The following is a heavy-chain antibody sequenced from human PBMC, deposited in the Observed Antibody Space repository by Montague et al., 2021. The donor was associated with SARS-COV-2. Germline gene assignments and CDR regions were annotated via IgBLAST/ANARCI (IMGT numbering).Heavy chain of an antibody. J-gene: IGHJ6*02. CDR1: GGSFSGHY. V-gene: IGHV4-34*01. Sequence: SETLSLTCAVYGGSFSGHYWSWIRQPPGRGLEWIGETNDSGRTXXXPSXXXRVTKSVDTSKNQFSLRLSSVTAAETAVYYCARGYCSGSGCYYYYGMDVWGQGTTVTVSS. CDR2: TNDSGRT. CDR3: ARGYCSGSGCYYYYGMDV. D-gene: IGHD2-15*01.